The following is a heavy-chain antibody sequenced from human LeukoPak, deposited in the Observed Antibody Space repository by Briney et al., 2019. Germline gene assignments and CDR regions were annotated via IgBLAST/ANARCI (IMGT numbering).Heavy chain of an antibody. Sequence: PSETLSLTCTVSVGSISSHYWSWIRQPAGKGLEWIGHIYTSGSTKHNPSLKSRVPISVDTSKNQFSLKLSSVTAADTAVYYCARDTAMFTTYYYYMDVWGKGTTITVSS. CDR3: ARDTAMFTTYYYYMDV. D-gene: IGHD5-18*01. J-gene: IGHJ6*03. CDR2: IYTSGST. CDR1: VGSISSHY. V-gene: IGHV4-4*07.